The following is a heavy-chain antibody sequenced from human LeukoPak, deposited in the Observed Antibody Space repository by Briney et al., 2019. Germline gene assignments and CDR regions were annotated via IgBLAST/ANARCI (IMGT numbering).Heavy chain of an antibody. CDR3: AKGRNYGDYGGLDY. D-gene: IGHD4-17*01. V-gene: IGHV3-30*02. J-gene: IGHJ4*02. CDR2: IRYDGSNK. Sequence: GGSLRLSCAASGFTFSSYGMHWVRQAPGKGLEWVAFIRYDGSNKYYADSVKGRFTISRDNSKNTLYLQMNSLRAEDTAVYYCAKGRNYGDYGGLDYWGQGTLVTVSS. CDR1: GFTFSSYG.